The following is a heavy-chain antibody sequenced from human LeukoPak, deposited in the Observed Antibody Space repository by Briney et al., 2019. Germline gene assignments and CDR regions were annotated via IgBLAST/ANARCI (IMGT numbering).Heavy chain of an antibody. V-gene: IGHV1-69*04. Sequence: AAVTVSFKASGGTFIIYDIRWERQAPGQGQGWMGRIILILGIANYAQKFQGRVTITADKSTSTAYMELSSLRSEDTAVYYCASRGPPDFGVVIAYWGQGTLVTVSS. CDR2: IILILGIA. CDR1: GGTFIIYD. CDR3: ASRGPPDFGVVIAY. D-gene: IGHD3-3*01. J-gene: IGHJ4*02.